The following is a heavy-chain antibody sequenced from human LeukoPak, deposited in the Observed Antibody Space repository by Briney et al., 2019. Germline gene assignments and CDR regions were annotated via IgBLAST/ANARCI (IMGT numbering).Heavy chain of an antibody. V-gene: IGHV3-23*01. Sequence: GGSLRLSCVASGFTFNNYAMSWVRQAPGKGLEWVSTIINSGSSTYYADSVKGRFTISRDNSKNTLYLQMNSLRAEDTAVYYCAKDSVVVPPEYYFDSWGQGTLVTVSS. CDR1: GFTFNNYA. J-gene: IGHJ4*02. CDR2: IINSGSST. D-gene: IGHD2-15*01. CDR3: AKDSVVVPPEYYFDS.